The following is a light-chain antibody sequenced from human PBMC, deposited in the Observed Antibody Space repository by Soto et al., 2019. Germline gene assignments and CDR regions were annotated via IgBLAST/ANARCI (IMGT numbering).Light chain of an antibody. Sequence: QSVLTQPPSVSGSPGQSITISCTGTSSDVGGYNYVSWYQQHPGKAPKLIIFEVSYRPSGISNRFSASKSGDTASLTISGLQADDEADYYCCSYTDSRTHIFGSGTKVTVL. CDR1: SSDVGGYNY. V-gene: IGLV2-14*01. J-gene: IGLJ1*01. CDR3: CSYTDSRTHI. CDR2: EVS.